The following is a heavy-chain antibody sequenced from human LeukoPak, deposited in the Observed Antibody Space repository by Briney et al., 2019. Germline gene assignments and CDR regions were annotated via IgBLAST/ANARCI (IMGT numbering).Heavy chain of an antibody. Sequence: GGSLRLSCAASGFTFSSYAMSWVRQAPGKGLEWVSSISSSSSYIYYADSVKGRFTISRDNAKNSLYLQMNSPRAEDTAVYYCARSETYYYGSGRQHYYYYMDVWGKGTTVTVSS. CDR3: ARSETYYYGSGRQHYYYYMDV. D-gene: IGHD3-10*01. J-gene: IGHJ6*03. CDR1: GFTFSSYA. CDR2: ISSSSSYI. V-gene: IGHV3-21*01.